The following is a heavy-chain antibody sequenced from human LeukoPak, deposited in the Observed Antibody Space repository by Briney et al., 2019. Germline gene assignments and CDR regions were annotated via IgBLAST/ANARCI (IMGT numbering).Heavy chain of an antibody. V-gene: IGHV4-30-2*01. CDR1: GGSISSGGYS. D-gene: IGHD4-11*01. CDR2: IYHSGST. J-gene: IGHJ4*02. CDR3: ASYSNWDNGLDY. Sequence: PSETLSLTCAVSGGSISSGGYSWSWIRQPPGKGLEWIGYIYHSGSTYYNPSLKSRVTISVDRSNNQFSLKLSSVTAADTAVYCCASYSNWDNGLDYWGQGTLVTVSS.